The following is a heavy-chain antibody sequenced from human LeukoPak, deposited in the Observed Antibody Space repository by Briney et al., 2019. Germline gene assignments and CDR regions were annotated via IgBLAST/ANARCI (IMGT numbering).Heavy chain of an antibody. Sequence: GGSLRLSCGASGFTFSNYWMHWVRQAPGKGLVWVSHINSYGSITTYADSVKGRFTISRDNAKNTLYLQMNSLRGEDTAVYYCARDRFSSGAAYFDDWGQGTLVTVSS. D-gene: IGHD6-19*01. V-gene: IGHV3-74*01. J-gene: IGHJ4*02. CDR1: GFTFSNYW. CDR3: ARDRFSSGAAYFDD. CDR2: INSYGSIT.